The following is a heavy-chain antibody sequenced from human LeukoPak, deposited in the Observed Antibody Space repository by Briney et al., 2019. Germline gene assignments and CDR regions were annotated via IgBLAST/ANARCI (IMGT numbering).Heavy chain of an antibody. CDR2: MNPNSGNT. D-gene: IGHD1-26*01. Sequence: ASVKVSCKASGYTFTSYDINWVRQATGQGLEWMGWMNPNSGNTGYAQKFQGRVTITRNTSKTTAYMELSSLRSEDTAVYYCARGRGGGATSRDDYWGQGTLVTVSS. J-gene: IGHJ4*02. V-gene: IGHV1-8*03. CDR1: GYTFTSYD. CDR3: ARGRGGGATSRDDY.